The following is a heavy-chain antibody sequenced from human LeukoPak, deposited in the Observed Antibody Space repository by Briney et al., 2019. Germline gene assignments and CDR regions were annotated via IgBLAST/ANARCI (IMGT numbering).Heavy chain of an antibody. Sequence: PGGSLRLSCAASGFTVSDYYMNWVRQAPGKGLEWVSVIYRGGFTYYADSVRGRFSISRDNSKNTLYLQMNSLRAEDTAVYYCARGARKGDDYGGFFDYWGQGTLVTVSS. V-gene: IGHV3-66*02. CDR2: IYRGGFT. D-gene: IGHD4-23*01. CDR1: GFTVSDYY. CDR3: ARGARKGDDYGGFFDY. J-gene: IGHJ4*02.